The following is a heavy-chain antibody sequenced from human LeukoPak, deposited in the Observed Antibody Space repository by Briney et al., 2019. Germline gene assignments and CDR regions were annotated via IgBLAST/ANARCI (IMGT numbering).Heavy chain of an antibody. D-gene: IGHD3-10*01. J-gene: IGHJ3*02. Sequence: KPGGSLRLSCAASGFTFSSYEMNWVRQAPGKGLEWIGSIYYSGSTYYNPSLKSRVTISVDTSKNQFSLKLSSVTAADTAVYYCARRGDFYGSGSPYAFDIWGQGTMVTVSS. CDR1: GFTFSSYE. CDR2: IYYSGST. CDR3: ARRGDFYGSGSPYAFDI. V-gene: IGHV4-39*07.